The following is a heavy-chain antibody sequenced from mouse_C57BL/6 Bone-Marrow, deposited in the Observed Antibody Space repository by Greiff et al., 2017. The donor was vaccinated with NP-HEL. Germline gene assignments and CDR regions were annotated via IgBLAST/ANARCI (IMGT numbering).Heavy chain of an antibody. Sequence: EVKLMESGPELVKPGASVKISCKASGYSFTGYYMNWVKQSPEKSLEWIGEINPSTGGTTYNQKFKAKATLTVDKSSSTAYMQLKSLTSEDSAVYYCARGSYDYLYYAMDYWGQGTSVTVSS. CDR2: INPSTGGT. CDR1: GYSFTGYY. J-gene: IGHJ4*01. CDR3: ARGSYDYLYYAMDY. V-gene: IGHV1-42*01. D-gene: IGHD2-4*01.